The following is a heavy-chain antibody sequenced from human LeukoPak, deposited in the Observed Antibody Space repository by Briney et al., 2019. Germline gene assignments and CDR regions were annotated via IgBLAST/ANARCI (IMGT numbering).Heavy chain of an antibody. V-gene: IGHV4-39*07. Sequence: PSETLSLTCTVSGGSISSSSYYWGWIRQPPGKGLEWIGSIYYSGSTYYNPSLKSRVTISVDTSKNQFSLKLSSVTAAGTAVYYSAREDYDFWSGYYRRVYGWYDPWGQGTLVTASS. D-gene: IGHD3-3*01. CDR2: IYYSGST. J-gene: IGHJ5*02. CDR1: GGSISSSSYY. CDR3: AREDYDFWSGYYRRVYGWYDP.